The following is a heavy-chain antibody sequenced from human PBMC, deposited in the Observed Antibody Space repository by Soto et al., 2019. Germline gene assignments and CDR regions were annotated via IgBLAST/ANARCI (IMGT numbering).Heavy chain of an antibody. J-gene: IGHJ6*02. Sequence: EVQLVQSGAEVKKPGESLKISCKGSGYSFTGYWIGWVRQMPGKGLEWMGIIYPGDSGTRYSPSFQGQVTISADKSISTAYLQWSSLKASDTAMYYCARLSQATQAYYSYYYGMDVWGQGTTVTVSS. D-gene: IGHD2-21*01. CDR3: ARLSQATQAYYSYYYGMDV. V-gene: IGHV5-51*01. CDR1: GYSFTGYW. CDR2: IYPGDSGT.